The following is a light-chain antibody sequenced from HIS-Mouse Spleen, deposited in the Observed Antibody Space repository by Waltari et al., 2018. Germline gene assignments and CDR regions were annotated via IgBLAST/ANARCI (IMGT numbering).Light chain of an antibody. CDR2: EDN. CDR1: SARFASNY. V-gene: IGLV6-57*04. Sequence: NFMLTQPHSVSESPGKTVTISCTRSSARFASNYAPWSQQRPGSAPTTVIYEDNQRPSGVPDRFSGSIDSSSNSASLTISGLKTEDEADYYCQSYDSSNWVFGGGTKLTVL. CDR3: QSYDSSNWV. J-gene: IGLJ3*02.